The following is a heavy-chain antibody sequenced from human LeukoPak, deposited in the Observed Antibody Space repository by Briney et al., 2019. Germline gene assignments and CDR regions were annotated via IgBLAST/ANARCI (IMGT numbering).Heavy chain of an antibody. D-gene: IGHD1-26*01. CDR2: IYSGGST. V-gene: IGHV3-53*01. Sequence: GGSLRLSCAASGFTVSSNYMSWVRQAPGKGLEWVSVIYSGGSTYYADSVKGRFTISRDNSTNTLSLQMNSLRAEDTAVYYCARDLFRVGATDYSYGMDVWGQGTTVTVSS. CDR1: GFTVSSNY. CDR3: ARDLFRVGATDYSYGMDV. J-gene: IGHJ6*02.